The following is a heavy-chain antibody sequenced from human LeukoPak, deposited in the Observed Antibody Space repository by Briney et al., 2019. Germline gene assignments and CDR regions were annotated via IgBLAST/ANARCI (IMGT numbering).Heavy chain of an antibody. CDR1: GFTFSNYW. Sequence: GGSLRLSCAASGFTFSNYWMSWVRQAPGKGLEWVANIKHDGRDKHYVDSVKGRFTIARDSAKNSLNLQMNSLRAEDTAVYYCARGGNYDILTGYIFDYGGQGTLVTVSS. D-gene: IGHD3-9*01. J-gene: IGHJ4*02. CDR3: ARGGNYDILTGYIFDY. V-gene: IGHV3-7*03. CDR2: IKHDGRDK.